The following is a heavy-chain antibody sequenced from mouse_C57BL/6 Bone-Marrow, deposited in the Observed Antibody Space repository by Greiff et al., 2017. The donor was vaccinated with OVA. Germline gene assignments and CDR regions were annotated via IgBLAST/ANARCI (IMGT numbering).Heavy chain of an antibody. D-gene: IGHD1-1*01. CDR3: ARRLSYYYGSSYDDAMDY. J-gene: IGHJ4*01. CDR2: INPSSGYT. V-gene: IGHV1-4*01. CDR1: GYTFTSYT. Sequence: QVHVKQSGAELARPGASVKMSCKASGYTFTSYTMHWVKQRPGQGLEWIGYINPSSGYTKYNQKFKDKATLTADKSSSTAYMQLSSLTSEDSAVYYCARRLSYYYGSSYDDAMDYWGQGTSVTVSS.